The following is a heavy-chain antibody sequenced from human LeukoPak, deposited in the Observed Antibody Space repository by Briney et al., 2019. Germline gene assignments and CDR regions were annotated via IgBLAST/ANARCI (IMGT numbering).Heavy chain of an antibody. CDR1: GGSFSGYY. D-gene: IGHD3-16*02. V-gene: IGHV4-34*01. CDR3: ARHSYDYVWGSYRYSGTSGYFDY. J-gene: IGHJ4*02. Sequence: SETLSLTCAVYGGSFSGYYWSWIRQPPGKGLEWIGGINHSGSTNYNPSLKSRVTISVDTSKNQFSLKLSSVTAADTAVYYCARHSYDYVWGSYRYSGTSGYFDYWGQGTLVTVSS. CDR2: INHSGST.